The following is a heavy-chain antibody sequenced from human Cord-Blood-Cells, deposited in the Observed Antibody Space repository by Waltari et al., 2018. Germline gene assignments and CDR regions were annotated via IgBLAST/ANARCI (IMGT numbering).Heavy chain of an antibody. CDR2: IIPIFGTA. CDR3: ARPGGFGELYYYYYMDV. Sequence: QVQLVQSGAEVKKPGSSVKVSCKASGGTFSSYAISWVRQAPGQGLEWMGGIIPIFGTANYAKKFQGRVTITADESTSTAYMGLSSLRSEDTAVYYCARPGGFGELYYYYYMDVWGKGTTVTVSS. J-gene: IGHJ6*03. V-gene: IGHV1-69*01. D-gene: IGHD3-10*01. CDR1: GGTFSSYA.